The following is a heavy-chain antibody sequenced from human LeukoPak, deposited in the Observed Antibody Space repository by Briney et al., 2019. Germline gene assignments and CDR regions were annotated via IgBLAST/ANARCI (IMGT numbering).Heavy chain of an antibody. V-gene: IGHV1-24*01. CDR3: ATCYGSENWFDP. J-gene: IGHJ5*02. D-gene: IGHD3-10*01. Sequence: GASVKVSCKVSGYTLTELSMHWVRQAPGKGLEWMGGFDPEDGETIYAQKFQGRVTMTEDTSTDTAYMELSSLRSEDTAVYYCATCYGSENWFDPWGQGTLVTVPS. CDR1: GYTLTELS. CDR2: FDPEDGET.